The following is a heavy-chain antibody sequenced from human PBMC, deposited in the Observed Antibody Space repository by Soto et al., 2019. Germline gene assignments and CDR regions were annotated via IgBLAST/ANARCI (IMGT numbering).Heavy chain of an antibody. CDR3: ARAYEGDYFDY. CDR1: GYTFSRYA. Sequence: QVQLVESGGGVVQPGRPLRLSCAASGYTFSRYAMHWVHQAQGKGLEWVAVISYDGSNKYYADSVTGRFTISRDNSKNTLYLQMNSLRAEDTAVYYCARAYEGDYFDYWGQGTLVTVSS. CDR2: ISYDGSNK. V-gene: IGHV3-30-3*01. D-gene: IGHD3-16*01. J-gene: IGHJ4*02.